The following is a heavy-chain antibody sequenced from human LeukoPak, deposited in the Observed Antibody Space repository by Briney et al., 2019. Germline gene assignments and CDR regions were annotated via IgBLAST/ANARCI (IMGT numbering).Heavy chain of an antibody. D-gene: IGHD4-17*01. V-gene: IGHV3-21*01. CDR3: VRALTDYDRNFDY. Sequence: GGSLRLSCAASGFTFTTYTMNWVRQAPGKGLEWVSSISSSSGYIYYADSVKGRFTISRDNSKNSLYLQMNNLIADDTAVYYCVRALTDYDRNFDYWGQGTLVTVSS. CDR1: GFTFTTYT. J-gene: IGHJ4*02. CDR2: ISSSSGYI.